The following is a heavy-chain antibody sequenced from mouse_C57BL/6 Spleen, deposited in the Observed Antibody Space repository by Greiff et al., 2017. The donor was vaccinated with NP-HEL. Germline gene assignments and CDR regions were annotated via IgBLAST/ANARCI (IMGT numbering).Heavy chain of an antibody. V-gene: IGHV5-9-1*02. CDR2: ISSGGDYI. Sequence: EVQGVESGEGLVKPGGSLKLSCAASGFTFSSYAMSWVRQTPEKRLEWVAYISSGGDYIYYADTVTGRFTISRDNARNTLYLQMSSLKSEDTAMYYFTRVPLYYGSSRYWYFDVWGTGTTVTVSS. D-gene: IGHD1-1*01. CDR3: TRVPLYYGSSRYWYFDV. J-gene: IGHJ1*03. CDR1: GFTFSSYA.